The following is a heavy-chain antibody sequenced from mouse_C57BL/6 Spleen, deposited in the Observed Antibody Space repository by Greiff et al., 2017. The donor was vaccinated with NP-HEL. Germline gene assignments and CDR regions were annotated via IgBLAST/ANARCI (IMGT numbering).Heavy chain of an antibody. CDR3: ARRDPVNYPYFDV. D-gene: IGHD2-1*01. CDR2: INPYNGGT. Sequence: EVQLQQSGPVLVKPGASVKMSCKASGYTFTDYYMNWVKQSHGKSLEWIGVINPYNGGTSYNQKFKGKATLTVYKSSRTAYMELNSLTSEDSAVYYCARRDPVNYPYFDVWGTGTTVTVSS. J-gene: IGHJ1*03. V-gene: IGHV1-19*01. CDR1: GYTFTDYY.